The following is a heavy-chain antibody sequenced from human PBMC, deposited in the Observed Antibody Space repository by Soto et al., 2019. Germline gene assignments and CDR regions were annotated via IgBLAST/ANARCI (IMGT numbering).Heavy chain of an antibody. Sequence: GASVKVSCKASGFTFTSSAVQWVRQARGQRLEWIGWIVVGSGNTNYAQKFQERVTITRDMSTSTAYMELNSLRSEDTSVYYCAADRGRITIFGVVTNYYGMDVWGQGTTVTVSS. CDR2: IVVGSGNT. CDR1: GFTFTSSA. D-gene: IGHD3-3*01. J-gene: IGHJ6*02. V-gene: IGHV1-58*01. CDR3: AADRGRITIFGVVTNYYGMDV.